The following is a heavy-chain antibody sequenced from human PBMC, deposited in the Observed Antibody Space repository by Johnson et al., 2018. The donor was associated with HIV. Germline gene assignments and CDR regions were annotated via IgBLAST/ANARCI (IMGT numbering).Heavy chain of an antibody. CDR1: GFTFSSYW. Sequence: VQLVESGGRAVRPGGSLRLSCAASGFTFSSYWMSWVRQAPGKGLEWVANIKQYGSEKYYVDSVKGRFTISRDNAKNSLYLQMNSLRAEDTAVYYCARASHLYDYVPWGQGTMVTVSS. D-gene: IGHD3-16*01. CDR2: IKQYGSEK. CDR3: ARASHLYDYVP. J-gene: IGHJ3*01. V-gene: IGHV3-7*01.